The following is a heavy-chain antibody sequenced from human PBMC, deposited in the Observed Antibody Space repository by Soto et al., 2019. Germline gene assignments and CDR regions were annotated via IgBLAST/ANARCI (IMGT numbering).Heavy chain of an antibody. J-gene: IGHJ4*02. V-gene: IGHV3-73*01. Sequence: GGSLRLSCAVSGVTFSGPAIHWVRQASGKGLEWVGRIRSKSNDYATSYATSVKGRFTISRDDSKNTAYLQMDRLETEDTAVYYCTVGVVVIAATDYRGQGTLVTVSS. CDR2: IRSKSNDYAT. CDR1: GVTFSGPA. CDR3: TVGVVVIAATDY. D-gene: IGHD2-15*01.